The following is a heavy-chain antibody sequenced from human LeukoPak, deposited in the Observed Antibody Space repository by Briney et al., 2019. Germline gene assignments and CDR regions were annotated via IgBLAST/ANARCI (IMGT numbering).Heavy chain of an antibody. Sequence: PGGSLRLSCAASGFTFSSYWMHWVRQAPGKGLVWVSRINSDGSSTSYADSVKGRFTISRDNAKNTLYLQMNSLRAEDTAVYYRARVVAVAAKDYWGQGTLVTVSS. J-gene: IGHJ4*02. CDR3: ARVVAVAAKDY. CDR1: GFTFSSYW. CDR2: INSDGSST. V-gene: IGHV3-74*01. D-gene: IGHD6-19*01.